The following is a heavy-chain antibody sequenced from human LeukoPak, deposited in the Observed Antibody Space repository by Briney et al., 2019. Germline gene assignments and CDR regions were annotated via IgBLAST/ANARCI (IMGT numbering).Heavy chain of an antibody. V-gene: IGHV1-8*01. J-gene: IGHJ6*03. CDR1: GYTFTSYD. CDR2: MNPNSGNT. CDR3: ARQSGGYSYGYYYYMDV. D-gene: IGHD5-18*01. Sequence: ASVKVSCKASGYTFTSYDINWVRQATGQGLEWMGWMNPNSGNTGYAQKLQGRVTMTRNTSINTTYMELSSLRSEDTAVYYCARQSGGYSYGYYYYMDVWGKGTTVTISS.